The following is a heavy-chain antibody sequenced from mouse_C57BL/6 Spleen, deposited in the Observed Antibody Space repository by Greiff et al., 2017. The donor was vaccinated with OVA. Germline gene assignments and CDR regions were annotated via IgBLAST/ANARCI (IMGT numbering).Heavy chain of an antibody. CDR2: IYPGSGNT. D-gene: IGHD1-1*01. J-gene: IGHJ2*01. V-gene: IGHV1-66*01. CDR1: GYSFTSYY. CDR3: ARAGTVVDHFDD. Sequence: QVQLQQSGPELVKPGASVKISCKASGYSFTSYYIHWVKQRPGQGLEWIGWIYPGSGNTKYNEKFKGKATLTADTSSSTAYLQLSSLTSEDPAVLYGARAGTVVDHFDDWGQGTTLTVAS.